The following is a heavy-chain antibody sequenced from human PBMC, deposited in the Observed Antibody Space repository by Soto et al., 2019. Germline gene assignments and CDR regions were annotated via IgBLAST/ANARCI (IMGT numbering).Heavy chain of an antibody. J-gene: IGHJ6*02. V-gene: IGHV1-18*01. D-gene: IGHD2-15*01. CDR2: ISAYNGNT. Sequence: ASVKVSCKASGYTFTSYGISWVRQAPGQGLDWMGWISAYNGNTKYAQDLQGRVTMTTDTSTSTAYMELRSLRSDDTAVYYCARFSGGSYNTYYFYYGMDVWGQVTTVTVSS. CDR1: GYTFTSYG. CDR3: ARFSGGSYNTYYFYYGMDV.